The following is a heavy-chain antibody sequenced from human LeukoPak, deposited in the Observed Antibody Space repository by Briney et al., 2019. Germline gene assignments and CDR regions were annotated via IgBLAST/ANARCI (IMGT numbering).Heavy chain of an antibody. Sequence: GGSLRLSCAASGFSVRSNYMSWVRQAPGKGLEWVAVISYDGSNKYYADSVKGRFTISRDNSKNTLYLQMNSLRAEDTAVYYCAKNRDRGVPTYYYDSSGSSHFDLWGRGTLVTVSS. J-gene: IGHJ2*01. CDR2: ISYDGSNK. CDR3: AKNRDRGVPTYYYDSSGSSHFDL. V-gene: IGHV3-30*18. CDR1: GFSVRSNY. D-gene: IGHD3-22*01.